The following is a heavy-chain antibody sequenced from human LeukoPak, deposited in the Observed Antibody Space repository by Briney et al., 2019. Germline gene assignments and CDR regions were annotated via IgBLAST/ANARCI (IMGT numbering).Heavy chain of an antibody. J-gene: IGHJ4*02. V-gene: IGHV3-48*04. Sequence: PGGSLRLSCAASGFTFSSYSMNWVRQAPGKGLEWVSYISSSGSTIYYADSVKGRFTISRDNAKNSLYLQMNSLRAEDTAVYYCARDSDSSGGPDYWGQGTLVTVSS. CDR3: ARDSDSSGGPDY. CDR1: GFTFSSYS. CDR2: ISSSGSTI. D-gene: IGHD3-22*01.